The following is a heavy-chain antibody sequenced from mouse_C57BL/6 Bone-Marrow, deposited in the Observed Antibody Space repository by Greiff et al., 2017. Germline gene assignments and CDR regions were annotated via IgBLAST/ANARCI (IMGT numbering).Heavy chain of an antibody. CDR1: GFTFSSYG. CDR3: ARQQYLDY. CDR2: ISSGGSYT. J-gene: IGHJ2*01. V-gene: IGHV5-6*01. Sequence: VQLQQSGGDLVKPGGSLKLSCAASGFTFSSYGMSWVRQTPDKRLEWVATISSGGSYTYYPDSVKGRFTISRDNAKNTLYLQMSSLKSEDTAMYYCARQQYLDYWGQGTTHTDAS.